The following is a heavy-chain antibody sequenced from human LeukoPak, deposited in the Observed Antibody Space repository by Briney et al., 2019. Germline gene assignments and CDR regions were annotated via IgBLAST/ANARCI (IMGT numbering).Heavy chain of an antibody. V-gene: IGHV3-21*04. J-gene: IGHJ3*02. D-gene: IGHD6-13*01. CDR2: ISSSSSYI. Sequence: PGGSLRLSCAASGFTFSSYSMNWVRQAPGKGLEWVSSISSSSSYIYYADSVKGRFTISRDNAKNSLYLQMNSLRAEDTALYYCARAHIAAAGPLGTFDIWGQGTMVTVSS. CDR3: ARAHIAAAGPLGTFDI. CDR1: GFTFSSYS.